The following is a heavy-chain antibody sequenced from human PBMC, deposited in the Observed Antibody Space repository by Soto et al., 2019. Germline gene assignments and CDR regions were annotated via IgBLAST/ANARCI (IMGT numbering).Heavy chain of an antibody. Sequence: ASVKVSCKAYCYTFTSYGIRWGRQAPEQGLEWMGWISAYNGNTNYAQKLQGRFTMTTDTSTSTAYMELRSLRSDDTAVYYCARSWGIVVVPAAINNWFDPWGQGTLVTVSS. J-gene: IGHJ5*02. CDR1: CYTFTSYG. CDR2: ISAYNGNT. CDR3: ARSWGIVVVPAAINNWFDP. V-gene: IGHV1-18*04. D-gene: IGHD2-2*01.